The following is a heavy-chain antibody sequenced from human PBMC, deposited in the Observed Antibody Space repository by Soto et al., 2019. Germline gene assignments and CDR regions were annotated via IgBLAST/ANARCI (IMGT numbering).Heavy chain of an antibody. D-gene: IGHD3-3*01. Sequence: GGSLRLSCAASGFTFSSYAMSWVRQAPGKGLEWVSAISGSGGSTYYADSVKGRFTISRDNSKNTLYLQMNSLRAEDTAVYYCAKDDGAIFGVVINLNYYYYYGMDVWGQGTTVTVSS. CDR3: AKDDGAIFGVVINLNYYYYYGMDV. CDR1: GFTFSSYA. CDR2: ISGSGGST. V-gene: IGHV3-23*01. J-gene: IGHJ6*02.